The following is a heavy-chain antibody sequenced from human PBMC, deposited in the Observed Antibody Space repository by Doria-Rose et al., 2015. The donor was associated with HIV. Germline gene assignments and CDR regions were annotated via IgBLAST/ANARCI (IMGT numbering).Heavy chain of an antibody. CDR1: GDSISSGDSF. CDR3: ARARNYGFPHFFDF. CDR2: ISSSWTT. J-gene: IGHJ4*02. D-gene: IGHD3-10*01. Sequence: QVQLQESGPGLVRPSQTLSLTCTVSGDSISSGDSFWSWIRQPPGQRPAWIGYISSSWTTYYYPSLSGRLTISLDASKNQFSLNLNSVTAADTAVYYCARARNYGFPHFFDFWGQGTLVTVSS. V-gene: IGHV4-30-4*01.